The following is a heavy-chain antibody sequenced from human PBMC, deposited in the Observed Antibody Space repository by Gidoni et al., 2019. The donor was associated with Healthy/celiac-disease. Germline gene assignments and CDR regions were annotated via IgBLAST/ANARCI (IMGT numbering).Heavy chain of an antibody. Sequence: QVQLQQWGAGLLKPSETLSLTCAVYGGSFSGYYWSWIRQPPGKGLEWIGEINHSGSTNYNPSLKSRVTISVDTSKNQFSLKLSSVTAADTAVYYCARKGSSRAWGYWGQGTLVTVSS. J-gene: IGHJ4*02. CDR1: GGSFSGYY. D-gene: IGHD6-13*01. CDR3: ARKGSSRAWGY. V-gene: IGHV4-34*01. CDR2: INHSGST.